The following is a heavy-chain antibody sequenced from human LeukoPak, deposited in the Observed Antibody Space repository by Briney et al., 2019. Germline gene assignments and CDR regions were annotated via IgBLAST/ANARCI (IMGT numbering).Heavy chain of an antibody. CDR2: IKQDGSEK. J-gene: IGHJ4*02. V-gene: IGHV3-7*01. CDR3: ARASTIDY. D-gene: IGHD2-2*01. Sequence: GGSLRLSCAASGFTFTSYWMTWVRQAPGKGLEWVANIKQDGSEKYYVDSVKGRFTISRDNAKNSLYLQVNSLIAEDTAVYYCARASTIDYWGQGTLVTVSS. CDR1: GFTFTSYW.